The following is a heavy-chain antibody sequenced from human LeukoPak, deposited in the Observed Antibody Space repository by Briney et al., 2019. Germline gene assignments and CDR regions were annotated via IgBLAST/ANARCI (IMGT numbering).Heavy chain of an antibody. Sequence: PSETLSLTCTVSGGSISASSYYWGWIRQPPGKGLEWIGNIYYSGSTNYNPSLKSRVTISVDTSKNQFSLKLSSVTAADTAVYYCARQYYYGSGSYSPLDYWAREPWSPSPQ. D-gene: IGHD3-10*01. CDR1: GGSISASSYY. J-gene: IGHJ4*02. CDR2: IYYSGST. CDR3: ARQYYYGSGSYSPLDY. V-gene: IGHV4-39*07.